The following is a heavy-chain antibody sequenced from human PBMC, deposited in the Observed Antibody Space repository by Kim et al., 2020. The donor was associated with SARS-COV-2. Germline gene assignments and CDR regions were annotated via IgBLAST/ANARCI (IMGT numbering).Heavy chain of an antibody. V-gene: IGHV3-33*01. D-gene: IGHD2-8*01. CDR3: AREWSAFDN. CDR2: VWADGNT. J-gene: IGHJ4*02. CDR1: EFSFSSYA. Sequence: GGSLRLSCAASEFSFSSYAMHWVRQAPGKGLEWVAVVWADGNTAYADSVKGRFTISRDISKNTLDLQMNGLSAGDTAMYYCAREWSAFDNWGQGTLVTVSS.